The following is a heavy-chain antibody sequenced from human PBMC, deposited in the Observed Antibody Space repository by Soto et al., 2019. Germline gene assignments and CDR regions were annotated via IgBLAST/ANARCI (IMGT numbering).Heavy chain of an antibody. CDR2: ISSRSTTI. V-gene: IGHV3-48*01. CDR1: GFAFSNSP. J-gene: IGHJ6*03. Sequence: PGESLKISCAASGFAFSNSPMNWVRQAPGKGLEWVSYISSRSTTIYYADSAKGRFTISRDNAKNSLYLQMNSLRAEDTAVYYCARGGGSGDCYYMDVWGKGTAVTVSS. D-gene: IGHD3-16*01. CDR3: ARGGGSGDCYYMDV.